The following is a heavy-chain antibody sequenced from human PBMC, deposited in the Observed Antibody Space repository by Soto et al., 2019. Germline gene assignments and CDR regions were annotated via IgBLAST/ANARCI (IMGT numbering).Heavy chain of an antibody. CDR1: GGSISSSSYY. D-gene: IGHD6-13*01. CDR2: IYYSGST. V-gene: IGHV4-39*01. CDR3: ARHEVRGIAAAGYWFDP. J-gene: IGHJ5*02. Sequence: SETLSLTCTVSGGSISSSSYYWGWIRQPPGKGLEWIGSIYYSGSTYYNPSLKSRVTISVDTSKNQFSLKLSSVTAADTAVYYCARHEVRGIAAAGYWFDPWGQGTLVTVSS.